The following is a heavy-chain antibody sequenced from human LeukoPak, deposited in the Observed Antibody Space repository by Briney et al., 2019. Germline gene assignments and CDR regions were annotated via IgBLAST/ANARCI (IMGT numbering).Heavy chain of an antibody. J-gene: IGHJ4*02. V-gene: IGHV5-51*01. CDR2: IYPGDSET. CDR3: VRALGYCSSGSCYYYDY. D-gene: IGHD2-15*01. Sequence: GESLKISCKGSGYRFSSYWIGWVRQMPGKGLEWMGIIYPGDSETRYSPSFQGQVTISADKSISTAYLQWRSLKASDTAMYYCVRALGYCSSGSCYYYDYWGQGTLVTVSS. CDR1: GYRFSSYW.